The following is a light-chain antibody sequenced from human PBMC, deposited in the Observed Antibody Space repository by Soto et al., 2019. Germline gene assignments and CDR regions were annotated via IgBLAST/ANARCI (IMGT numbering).Light chain of an antibody. CDR3: SSYTSKSSLI. J-gene: IGLJ2*01. CDR2: ELR. Sequence: HSALTQPASVSGSPGQSITISCAGTLRDVGAYNLVSWYQQHPGRAPQLIIYELRNRTSGISFRFSGSKSGNTASLTISGLQAEDEADYYCSSYTSKSSLIFGGGTKLTVL. V-gene: IGLV2-14*01. CDR1: LRDVGAYNL.